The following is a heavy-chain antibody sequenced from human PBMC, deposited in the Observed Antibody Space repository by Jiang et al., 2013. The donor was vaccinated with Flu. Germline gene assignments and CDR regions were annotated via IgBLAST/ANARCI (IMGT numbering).Heavy chain of an antibody. J-gene: IGHJ4*02. Sequence: SVKVSCKASGYTFTSYGISWVRQAPGQGLEWMGWISAYNGNTNYAQKLQGRVTMTTDTSTSTAYMELRSLRSDDTAVYYCARDRVVGATRAATADYWGQGTLVTVSS. CDR1: GYTFTSYG. D-gene: IGHD1-26*01. CDR3: ARDRVVGATRAATADY. CDR2: ISAYNGNT. V-gene: IGHV1-18*01.